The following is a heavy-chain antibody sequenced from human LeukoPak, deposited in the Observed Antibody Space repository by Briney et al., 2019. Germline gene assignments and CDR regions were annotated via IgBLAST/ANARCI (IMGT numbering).Heavy chain of an antibody. CDR2: ISAYNGNT. J-gene: IGHJ1*01. CDR3: ARENIVAGGGGFQH. D-gene: IGHD5-12*01. Sequence: ASVKVSCKASGYTVTSYGISWERQAPGQGLEWMGWISAYNGNTNYAQKLQGRVTMTTDTSTSTAYMELRSLRSDDTAVYYCARENIVAGGGGFQHWGQGTLVTVSS. CDR1: GYTVTSYG. V-gene: IGHV1-18*01.